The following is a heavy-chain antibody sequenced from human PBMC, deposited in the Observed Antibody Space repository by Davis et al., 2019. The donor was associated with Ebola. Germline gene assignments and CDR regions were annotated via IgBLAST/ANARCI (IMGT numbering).Heavy chain of an antibody. CDR1: GYTFTSYG. D-gene: IGHD1-7*01. V-gene: IGHV1-18*01. CDR2: ISAYNGNT. J-gene: IGHJ5*02. Sequence: ASVKVSCKASGYTFTSYGISWVRQAPGQGLEWMGWISAYNGNTNYAQRLQGRVTMTTDTSTSTAYMELRSLRSDDTAVYYCAREGRKLELRRTRYNWFDPWGQGTLVTVSS. CDR3: AREGRKLELRRTRYNWFDP.